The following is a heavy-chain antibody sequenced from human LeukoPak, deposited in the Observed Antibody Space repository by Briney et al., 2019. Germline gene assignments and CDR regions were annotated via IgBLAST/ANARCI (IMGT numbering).Heavy chain of an antibody. CDR3: AREPTSGREPTSGRPLDY. CDR2: MYSTGSN. J-gene: IGHJ4*02. CDR1: GGSISGYF. Sequence: SETLSLTCTVSGGSISGYFWTWIRQPAGKGLEWIGRMYSTGSNNYNPSLKSRVTMSLDTSKNHFSLNLTSVTAADTAVYYCAREPTSGREPTSGRPLDYWGQGTLVTVSS. V-gene: IGHV4-4*07. D-gene: IGHD5-12*01.